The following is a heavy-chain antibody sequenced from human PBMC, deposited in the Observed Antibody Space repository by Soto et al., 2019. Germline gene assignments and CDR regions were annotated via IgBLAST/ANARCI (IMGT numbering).Heavy chain of an antibody. CDR3: TRARHEYSSSPLSFDI. D-gene: IGHD6-6*01. J-gene: IGHJ3*02. Sequence: ASVKVSCKASGYTFTSHGISWERQAPGQGLEWMGWISAYNGNTNYAQKLQGRVTMATDTSTSTAYMELRSLRSDDTSVYYCTRARHEYSSSPLSFDICGQVTMVTVSS. V-gene: IGHV1-18*04. CDR1: GYTFTSHG. CDR2: ISAYNGNT.